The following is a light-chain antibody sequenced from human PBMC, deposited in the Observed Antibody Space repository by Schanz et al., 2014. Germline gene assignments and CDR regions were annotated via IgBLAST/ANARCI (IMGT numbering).Light chain of an antibody. V-gene: IGLV2-14*02. CDR2: EVT. Sequence: QSALTQPASVSGSPGQSITISCTGTSSDVGSYNLVSWYQQHPGKAPKLIIYEVTKRPSGVPDRFSGSRSGTSASLAITGLQAEDEGDYYCQCYDSSLSGWRVFGGGTKLTVL. J-gene: IGLJ3*02. CDR3: QCYDSSLSGWRV. CDR1: SSDVGSYNL.